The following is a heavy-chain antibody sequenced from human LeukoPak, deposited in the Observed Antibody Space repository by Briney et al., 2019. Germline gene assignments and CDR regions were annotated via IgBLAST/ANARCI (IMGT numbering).Heavy chain of an antibody. D-gene: IGHD6-13*01. Sequence: DPGGSLRLSCAASGFTFSSYAMSWVRQAPGKGLEWVSAISGSGGSTYYADSVKGRFTISRDNSKNTLYLQMNSLRAEDTAVYYCAKAIAAAGTGATTFDYWGQGTLVTASS. CDR1: GFTFSSYA. J-gene: IGHJ4*02. CDR3: AKAIAAAGTGATTFDY. CDR2: ISGSGGST. V-gene: IGHV3-23*01.